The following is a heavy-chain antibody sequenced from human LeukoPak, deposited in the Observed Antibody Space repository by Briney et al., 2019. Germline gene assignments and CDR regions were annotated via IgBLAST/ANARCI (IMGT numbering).Heavy chain of an antibody. Sequence: PGGSLRLSCAASGFTFSSYSMNWVRQAPGKGLEWVSSISSSSSYIYYAGSVKGRFTISRDNAKNSLYLQMNSLRAEDTAVYYCARDTPAAGNLPGHWGQGTLVTVSS. CDR1: GFTFSSYS. V-gene: IGHV3-21*01. D-gene: IGHD6-13*01. CDR2: ISSSSSYI. CDR3: ARDTPAAGNLPGH. J-gene: IGHJ1*01.